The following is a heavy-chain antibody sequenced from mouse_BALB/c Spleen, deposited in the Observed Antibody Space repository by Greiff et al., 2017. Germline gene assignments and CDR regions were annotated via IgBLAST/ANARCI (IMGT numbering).Heavy chain of an antibody. CDR2: ISYDGSN. D-gene: IGHD2-2*01. Sequence: EVQLVESGPGLVKPSQSLSLTCSVTGYSITSGYYWNWIRQFPGNKLEWMGYISYDGSNNYNPSLKNRISITRDTSKNQFFLKLNSVTTEDTATYYCARGGYRAMGYWGQGTSVTVSS. V-gene: IGHV3-6*02. CDR3: ARGGYRAMGY. J-gene: IGHJ4*01. CDR1: GYSITSGYY.